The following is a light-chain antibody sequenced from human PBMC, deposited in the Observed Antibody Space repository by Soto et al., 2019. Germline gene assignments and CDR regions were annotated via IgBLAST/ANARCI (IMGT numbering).Light chain of an antibody. J-gene: IGKJ5*01. V-gene: IGKV3D-20*01. CDR3: QQYGSSPIT. Sequence: TQSPPTLSLSLEERSTLSSRASQSVSSNLAWYQQKPGLAPRLLIYDASSRDTGIPERFSGSGSGTDFTLTISRLQPEDFAVYYCQQYGSSPITFGQGTRLEIK. CDR1: QSVSSN. CDR2: DAS.